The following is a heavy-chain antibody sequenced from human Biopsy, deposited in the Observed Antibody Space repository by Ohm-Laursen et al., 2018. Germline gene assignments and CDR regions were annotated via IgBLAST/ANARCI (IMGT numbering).Heavy chain of an antibody. CDR1: GDSISSDY. CDR3: ARVGAGAPSIDYFDY. V-gene: IGHV4-4*07. D-gene: IGHD1-26*01. CDR2: IYGSGST. J-gene: IGHJ4*02. Sequence: SETLSLTCTVSGDSISSDYWTWIRRPAGKGLEWIGRIYGSGSTNYNPSLRSRVTISVDRSKNQFSLELSSVTAADTAVYYCARVGAGAPSIDYFDYWGQGALVTVSS.